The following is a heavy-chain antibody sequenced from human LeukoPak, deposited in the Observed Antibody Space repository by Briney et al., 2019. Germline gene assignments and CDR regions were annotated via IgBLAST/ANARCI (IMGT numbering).Heavy chain of an antibody. Sequence: SQTLSLTCAVSGGSISSGGYSWSWIRQPPGKGLEWIGYIYHSGSTNYNPSLKSRVTISVDTSKNQFSLKLSSVTAADTAVYYCARGPSRYSSSSRFVRFDYWGQGTLVTVSS. CDR3: ARGPSRYSSSSRFVRFDY. V-gene: IGHV4-30-2*01. J-gene: IGHJ4*02. D-gene: IGHD6-6*01. CDR2: IYHSGST. CDR1: GGSISSGGYS.